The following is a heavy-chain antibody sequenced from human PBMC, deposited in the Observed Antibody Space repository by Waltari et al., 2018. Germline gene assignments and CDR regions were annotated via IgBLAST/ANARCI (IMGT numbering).Heavy chain of an antibody. CDR1: EFTFSDYG. CDR3: ARDKGGSMYYLDY. V-gene: IGHV3-33*01. CDR2: IWFDGSYK. D-gene: IGHD3-10*01. Sequence: QVHLLESGGGLVQPGGSLRRSCVASEFTFSDYGMHWVRQAPGKGLEWVAVIWFDGSYKYYSEFVKGRFTISRDNSKNTLYLQMNGLRAEDTAIYYCARDKGGSMYYLDYWGQGTLVTVSS. J-gene: IGHJ4*02.